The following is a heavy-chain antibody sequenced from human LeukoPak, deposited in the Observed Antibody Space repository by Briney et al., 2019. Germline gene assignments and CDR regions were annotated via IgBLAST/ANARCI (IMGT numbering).Heavy chain of an antibody. V-gene: IGHV5-10-1*01. D-gene: IGHD6-6*01. CDR1: GYSFTSYW. J-gene: IGHJ5*02. CDR2: IDPSDSYT. CDR3: ARPKVGSARPVAFDP. Sequence: GESLKISCKGSGYSFTSYWISWVRQMLGKGLEWMGRIDPSDSYTNYNPSFQGHVTISADKSISTAYLQWSSLKASDTAMYYCARPKVGSARPVAFDPWGQGTLITVSS.